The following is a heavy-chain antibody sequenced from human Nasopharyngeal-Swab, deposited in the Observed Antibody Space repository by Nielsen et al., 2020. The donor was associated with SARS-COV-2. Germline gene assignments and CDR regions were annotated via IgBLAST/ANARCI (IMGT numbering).Heavy chain of an antibody. V-gene: IGHV4-30-4*01. CDR1: GGSISSGDYY. J-gene: IGHJ6*02. CDR3: ARDRGSNYGMDV. CDR2: ISSSGSP. Sequence: SETLSLTCNVSGGSISSGDYYWTWIRQPPGKGLEWIAYISSSGSPRYNPSLKSRVILPIDRSRNQFSLMLTSVTAADTAVYFCARDRGSNYGMDVWGHGNPGHRLL. D-gene: IGHD6-13*01.